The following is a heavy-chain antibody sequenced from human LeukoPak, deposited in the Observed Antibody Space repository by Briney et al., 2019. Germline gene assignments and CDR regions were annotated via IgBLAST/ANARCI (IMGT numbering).Heavy chain of an antibody. V-gene: IGHV3-11*01. CDR1: GFTFSDYY. CDR3: ARHLQLERPYYYYGMDV. Sequence: PGGSLRLSCAASGFTFSDYYMSWIRQAPGKGLEWVSYISSSGSTIYYADSVKGRFTISRDNAKNSLYLQMNSLRAEDTAVYYCARHLQLERPYYYYGMDVWGKGTTVTVSA. D-gene: IGHD1-1*01. CDR2: ISSSGSTI. J-gene: IGHJ6*04.